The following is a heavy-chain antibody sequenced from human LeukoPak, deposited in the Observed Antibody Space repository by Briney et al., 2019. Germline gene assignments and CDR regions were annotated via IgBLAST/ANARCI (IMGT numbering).Heavy chain of an antibody. CDR1: GGSISSNY. J-gene: IGHJ4*02. Sequence: HPSETLSLTCSVSGGSISSNYWSWIRQPPGKGLEWVSAISGSGDGTYYGDSVKGRFTISRDNSKNTLYLQMNSLRAEDTAVYYCARDRSGHYTWDYWGQGTLVTVSS. D-gene: IGHD3-3*01. CDR2: ISGSGDGT. CDR3: ARDRSGHYTWDY. V-gene: IGHV3-53*01.